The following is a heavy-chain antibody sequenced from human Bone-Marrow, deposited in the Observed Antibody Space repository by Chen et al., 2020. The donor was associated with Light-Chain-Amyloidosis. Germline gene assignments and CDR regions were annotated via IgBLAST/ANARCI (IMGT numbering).Heavy chain of an antibody. Sequence: QLQLQESGPGLVKPSETLSLTCTVSGGSISSSSYYWGWIRQPPGKGLEWIGSIYNSGNTYYNPSLKSRVTIPVDTSKNQFSLNLTSVTAADTAMYYCIKGIDYWGQGTLVTVSS. J-gene: IGHJ4*02. CDR1: GGSISSSSYY. CDR2: IYNSGNT. D-gene: IGHD3-10*01. CDR3: IKGIDY. V-gene: IGHV4-39*01.